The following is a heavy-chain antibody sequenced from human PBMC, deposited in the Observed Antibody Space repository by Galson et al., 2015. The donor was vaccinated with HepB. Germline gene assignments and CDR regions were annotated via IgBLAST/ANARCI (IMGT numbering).Heavy chain of an antibody. V-gene: IGHV3-66*01. CDR1: GFTFSSYA. CDR3: ARVNAHDMWNAFNM. J-gene: IGHJ3*02. CDR2: IYSGGTT. Sequence: SLRLSCAASGFTFSSYAMSWVRQAPGKGLEWVSLIYSGGTTHYADSVKGRFTISGDNSKNTLYLQMNSLRAEDTALYYCARVNAHDMWNAFNMWGRGTMVTVSS. D-gene: IGHD3/OR15-3a*01.